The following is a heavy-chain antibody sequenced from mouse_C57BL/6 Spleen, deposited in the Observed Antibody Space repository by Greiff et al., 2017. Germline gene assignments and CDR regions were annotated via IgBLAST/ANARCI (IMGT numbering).Heavy chain of an antibody. V-gene: IGHV1-72*01. CDR3: AREGGSSIGDYYAMDY. Sequence: VQLQQPGAELVKPGASVKLSCKASGYTFTSYWMHWVKQRPGRGLEWIGRIDPNSGGTKYNEKFKGKATLTVDKPSSTAYMQLSSLTSEDSAVYYCAREGGSSIGDYYAMDYWGQGTSVTVSS. D-gene: IGHD1-1*01. J-gene: IGHJ4*01. CDR1: GYTFTSYW. CDR2: IDPNSGGT.